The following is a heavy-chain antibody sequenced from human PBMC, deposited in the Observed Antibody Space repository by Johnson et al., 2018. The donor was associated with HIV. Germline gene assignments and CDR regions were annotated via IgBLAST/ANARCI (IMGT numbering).Heavy chain of an antibody. CDR3: AREKTTPDAFDI. CDR2: ISSNGGST. V-gene: IGHV3-64*01. Sequence: VQLVESGGGVVQPGRSLRLSCAAPGFTFSNFAMHWVRQAPGKGLEYVSAISSNGGSTYYANSVKGRFTISRDNSKNTLYLQMGSLRAEDMAVYYCAREKTTPDAFDIWGQGTMVTVSS. CDR1: GFTFSNFA. D-gene: IGHD4-11*01. J-gene: IGHJ3*02.